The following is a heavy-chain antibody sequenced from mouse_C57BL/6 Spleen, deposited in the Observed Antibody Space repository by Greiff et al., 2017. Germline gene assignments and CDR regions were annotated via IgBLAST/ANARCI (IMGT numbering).Heavy chain of an antibody. CDR2: IDPETGGT. Sequence: QVQLQQSGAELVRPGASVTLSCKASGYTFTDYEMHWVKQTPVHGLEWIGAIDPETGGTAYNQKFKGKVILTADKSSSTAYMELRSLTSEDSAFYYCTRWTLTDEAYWGQGTLVTVSA. J-gene: IGHJ3*01. CDR1: GYTFTDYE. CDR3: TRWTLTDEAY. V-gene: IGHV1-15*01.